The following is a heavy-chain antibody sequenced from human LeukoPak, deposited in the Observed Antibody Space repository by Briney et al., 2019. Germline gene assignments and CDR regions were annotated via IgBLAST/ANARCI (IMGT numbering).Heavy chain of an antibody. Sequence: ASVKVSCKASGCTFTSYDINWVRQASGQGLEWMGWMNPNSGNTGYAQKFQGRVTMTRNTSISTAYMELSSLRSEDTAVYYCARGPLLRYFDCSTQYYFDYWVQGTLVTVSP. V-gene: IGHV1-8*01. J-gene: IGHJ4*02. CDR3: ARGPLLRYFDCSTQYYFDY. CDR1: GCTFTSYD. CDR2: MNPNSGNT. D-gene: IGHD3-9*01.